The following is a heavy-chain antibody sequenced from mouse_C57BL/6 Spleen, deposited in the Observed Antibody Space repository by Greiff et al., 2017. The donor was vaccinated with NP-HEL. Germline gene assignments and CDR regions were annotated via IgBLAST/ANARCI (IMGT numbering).Heavy chain of an antibody. CDR3: AREGVNWGYFDY. Sequence: EVQVVESGGGLVKPGGSLKLSCAASGFTFSSYAMSWVRQTPEKRLEWVATISDGGSYTYYPDNVKGRFTISRDNAKNNLYLQMSHLKSEDTAMYYCAREGVNWGYFDYWGQGTTLTVSS. CDR2: ISDGGSYT. D-gene: IGHD4-1*01. CDR1: GFTFSSYA. J-gene: IGHJ2*01. V-gene: IGHV5-4*01.